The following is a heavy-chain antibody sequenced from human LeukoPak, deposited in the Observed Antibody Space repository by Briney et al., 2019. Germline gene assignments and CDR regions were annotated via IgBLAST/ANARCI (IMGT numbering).Heavy chain of an antibody. V-gene: IGHV4-34*01. D-gene: IGHD1-26*01. CDR3: ARDEVGATPKFDY. Sequence: SETLSLTCAVYGGSFSGYYWSWIRQPPGKGLEWIGEINHSGSTNYNPSLKSRVTISVDTSKNQFSLKLSSVTAADTAVYYCARDEVGATPKFDYWGQGTLVTVSS. J-gene: IGHJ4*02. CDR1: GGSFSGYY. CDR2: INHSGST.